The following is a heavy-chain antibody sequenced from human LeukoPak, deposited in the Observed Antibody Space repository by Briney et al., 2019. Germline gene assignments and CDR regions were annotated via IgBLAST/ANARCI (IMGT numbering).Heavy chain of an antibody. CDR3: ASDPRGEAVAVDYYYGMDV. Sequence: ASVKVSCKASGYTFTSYGISWVRQAPGQGLEWMGWISAYNGNTNYAQKLQGRVTMTTDTSTSTAYMELRSLRSDDTAVYYCASDPRGEAVAVDYYYGMDVWGQGTTVTVSS. D-gene: IGHD6-19*01. CDR2: ISAYNGNT. V-gene: IGHV1-18*01. J-gene: IGHJ6*02. CDR1: GYTFTSYG.